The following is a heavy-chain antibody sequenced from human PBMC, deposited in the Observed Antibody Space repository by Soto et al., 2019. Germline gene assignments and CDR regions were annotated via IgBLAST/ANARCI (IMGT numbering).Heavy chain of an antibody. Sequence: PGGSLRLSCAASGFTFSSYEMNWVRQAPGKGLEWVSYISSSGSTIYHADSVKGRFTISRDNAKNSLYLQMNNLRAEDTAVYYCAREEPGSGWYLGAFDIWGQGTMVTVSS. J-gene: IGHJ3*02. CDR3: AREEPGSGWYLGAFDI. CDR2: ISSSGSTI. D-gene: IGHD6-19*01. V-gene: IGHV3-48*03. CDR1: GFTFSSYE.